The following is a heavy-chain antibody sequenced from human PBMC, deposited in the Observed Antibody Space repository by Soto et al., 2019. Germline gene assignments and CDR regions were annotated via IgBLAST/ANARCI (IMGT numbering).Heavy chain of an antibody. Sequence: SGPTRVNPTQTLTLTCTFSGFSLSTSGMCVSWIRQPPGKALEWLALIGWDDDKYYSTSLKTRLTISKDTSKNQVVLTMPNMDPVDTTTSYSPRVTTVTTGPHHYGRDVWRRGTTVTASS. CDR3: PRVTTVTTGPHHYGRDV. V-gene: IGHV2-70*01. CDR1: GFSLSTSGMC. D-gene: IGHD4-17*01. CDR2: IGWDDDK. J-gene: IGHJ6*02.